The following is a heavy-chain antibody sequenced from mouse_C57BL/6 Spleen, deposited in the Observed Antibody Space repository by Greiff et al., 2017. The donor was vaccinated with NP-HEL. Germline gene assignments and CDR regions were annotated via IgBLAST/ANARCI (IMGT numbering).Heavy chain of an antibody. CDR1: GYSFTSYY. D-gene: IGHD2-1*01. CDR2: IYPGSGNT. J-gene: IGHJ1*03. V-gene: IGHV1-66*01. CDR3: AGGTDYGNYDWYFDV. Sequence: QVHVKQSGPELVKPGASVKISCKASGYSFTSYYIHWVKQRPGQGLEWIGWIYPGSGNTKYNEKFKGKATLTADTSSSTAYMQLSSLTSEDSAVYYCAGGTDYGNYDWYFDVWGTGTTVTVSS.